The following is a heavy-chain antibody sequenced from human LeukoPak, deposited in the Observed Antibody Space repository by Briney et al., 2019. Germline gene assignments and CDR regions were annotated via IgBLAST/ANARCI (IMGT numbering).Heavy chain of an antibody. CDR2: IYYRGST. J-gene: IGHJ4*02. V-gene: IGHV4-59*01. Sequence: SETLSLTCTVSGGSISSYYWSWIRQPPGKGLEWIGYIYYRGSTNYNPSLKSRVTISVDTSKNQFSLKLSSVTAADTAVYYCASAPRDCSGGSCFDFDYWGQGTLVTVSS. CDR1: GGSISSYY. CDR3: ASAPRDCSGGSCFDFDY. D-gene: IGHD2-15*01.